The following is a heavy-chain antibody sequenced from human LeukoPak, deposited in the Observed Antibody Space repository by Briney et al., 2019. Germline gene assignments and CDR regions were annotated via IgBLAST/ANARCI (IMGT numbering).Heavy chain of an antibody. Sequence: GGSLRLSCAASGFTFSSYGMHWVRQAPGKGLEWVAVISYDGSNKYYADSVKGRFTISRDNSKNTLYLQMNSLRAEDTAVYYCAKDGYSSSWQTNYYYYYYMDVWGKGTTVTVSS. CDR1: GFTFSSYG. D-gene: IGHD6-13*01. J-gene: IGHJ6*03. CDR3: AKDGYSSSWQTNYYYYYYMDV. V-gene: IGHV3-30*18. CDR2: ISYDGSNK.